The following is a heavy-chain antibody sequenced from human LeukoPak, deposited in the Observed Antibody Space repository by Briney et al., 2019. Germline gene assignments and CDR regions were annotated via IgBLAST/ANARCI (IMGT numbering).Heavy chain of an antibody. Sequence: GGPLRLSCAASGFTFSNYGMHWVRQAPGKGLEWVAVIWYDGSNIYYADSVKGRFSISRDNSKNTLYLQMNSLRAEDTAVYYCARASSGGSGWDPDYWGQGTLVTVSS. CDR3: ARASSGGSGWDPDY. V-gene: IGHV3-33*01. CDR1: GFTFSNYG. D-gene: IGHD6-19*01. CDR2: IWYDGSNI. J-gene: IGHJ4*02.